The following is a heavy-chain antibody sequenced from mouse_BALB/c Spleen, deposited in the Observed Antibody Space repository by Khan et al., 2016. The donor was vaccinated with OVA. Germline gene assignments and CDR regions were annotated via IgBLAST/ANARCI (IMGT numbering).Heavy chain of an antibody. CDR3: ARSVHYGSSAWFAY. J-gene: IGHJ3*01. Sequence: QVQLKQSGAELVKPGASVKLSCTASGYPLTSYWLHWVKQRPGQGLEWIGEIDPSDSYTNYNQKFKGKATLTLDKSSSTTYMQLSSLTSEDSAVYYCARSVHYGSSAWFAYWGQGTLVTVSA. V-gene: IGHV1-69*02. D-gene: IGHD1-1*01. CDR2: IDPSDSYT. CDR1: GYPLTSYW.